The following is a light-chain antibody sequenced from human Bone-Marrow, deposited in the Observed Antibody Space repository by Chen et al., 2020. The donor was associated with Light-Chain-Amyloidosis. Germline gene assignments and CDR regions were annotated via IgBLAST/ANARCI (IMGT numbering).Light chain of an antibody. CDR3: QQYGTSPLT. CDR2: GSS. V-gene: IGKV3-20*01. J-gene: IGKJ4*01. CDR1: QTISSNY. Sequence: ELVLTQSPGTLSLSPGEGANLSCRASQTISSNYLTWYQQKFGQAPRLLIYGSSSRATGLPDRFTGSGSGTDFTLTINRLEPEDFAMYYCQQYGTSPLTFGEGTKVEIK.